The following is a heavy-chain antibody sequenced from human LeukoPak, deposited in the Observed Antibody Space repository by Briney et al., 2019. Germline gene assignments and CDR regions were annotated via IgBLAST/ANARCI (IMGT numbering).Heavy chain of an antibody. CDR3: ARVIVVIPGAKVWFDP. CDR2: MNPNSGNT. CDR1: GYTFTSYD. J-gene: IGHJ5*02. D-gene: IGHD2-2*01. Sequence: ASVKVSCKASGYTFTSYDINWVRQATGQGLEWMGWMNPNSGNTGYAQKFQGRVTITRDTSISTAYMELSSLRSEDTAVYYCARVIVVIPGAKVWFDPWGQGTLVTVSS. V-gene: IGHV1-8*03.